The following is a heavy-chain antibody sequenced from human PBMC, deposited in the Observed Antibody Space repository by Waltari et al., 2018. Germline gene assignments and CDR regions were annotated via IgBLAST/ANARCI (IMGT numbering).Heavy chain of an antibody. CDR1: GGSISSYY. V-gene: IGHV4-4*07. CDR3: ARVREYCSGGSCYWFDP. J-gene: IGHJ5*02. CDR2: IYTSGST. D-gene: IGHD2-15*01. Sequence: QVQLQESGPGLAKPSETLSLTCTVSGGSISSYYWSWIRQPAGNGLEWIGRIYTSGSTNYNPSLKSRVTMSVDTSKNQFSLKLSSVTAADTAVYYCARVREYCSGGSCYWFDPWGQGTLVTVSS.